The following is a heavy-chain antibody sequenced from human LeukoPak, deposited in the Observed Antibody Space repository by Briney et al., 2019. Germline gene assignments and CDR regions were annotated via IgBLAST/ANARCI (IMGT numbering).Heavy chain of an antibody. D-gene: IGHD6-19*01. Sequence: PSETLSLTCAVSGGSTSSSNWWSWVRQPPGKGLEWIGEIYHSGSTNYNPSLKSRVTISVDKSKNQFSLKLTSVTAADTAAYYCARQGDSGWYYFDYWGQGTLVTVSS. CDR3: ARQGDSGWYYFDY. J-gene: IGHJ4*02. CDR2: IYHSGST. V-gene: IGHV4-4*02. CDR1: GGSTSSSNW.